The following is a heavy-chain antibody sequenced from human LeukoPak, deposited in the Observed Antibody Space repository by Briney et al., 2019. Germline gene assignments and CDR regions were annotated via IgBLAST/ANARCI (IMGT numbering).Heavy chain of an antibody. Sequence: GGSLRLSCAASGLTSSSYEMNWVRQAPGKGLKGVSYISSSGSTIYYAVSVKGRFTISRDNAKNSLYLQMNSLRAEDTAVYYCARDPGGAFDYWGQGTLVTVSS. CDR3: ARDPGGAFDY. CDR2: ISSSGSTI. D-gene: IGHD1-14*01. J-gene: IGHJ4*02. V-gene: IGHV3-48*03. CDR1: GLTSSSYE.